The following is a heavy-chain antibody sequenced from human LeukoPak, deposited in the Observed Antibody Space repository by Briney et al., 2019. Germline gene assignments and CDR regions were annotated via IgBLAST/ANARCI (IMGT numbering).Heavy chain of an antibody. CDR3: ARDPYSGNYGNDYYYYMDV. V-gene: IGHV3-21*01. J-gene: IGHJ6*03. CDR1: GFTFSNFN. D-gene: IGHD1-26*01. CDR2: ITSSGTYI. Sequence: PGGSLRLSCAASGFTFSNFNMNWVRQAPGKAMEWASSITSSGTYIFYADSVKGRFTISRDNAKNSLYLQMNSLGPEDTAVYYCARDPYSGNYGNDYYYYMDVWGKGTTVTISS.